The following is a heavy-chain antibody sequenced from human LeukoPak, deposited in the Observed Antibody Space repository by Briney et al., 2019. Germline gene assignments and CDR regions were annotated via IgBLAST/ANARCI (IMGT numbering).Heavy chain of an antibody. CDR1: GGSISSGSYY. V-gene: IGHV4-61*02. CDR3: AKDGPIGP. Sequence: TTSQTLSLTCTVSGGSISSGSYYWSWIRQPAGKGLEWIGRIYTSGSTNYNPSLKSRVTISVDTSKNQFSLRLNSLTAADTAVYYCAKDGPIGPWGQGTLVTVSS. J-gene: IGHJ1*01. D-gene: IGHD2-15*01. CDR2: IYTSGST.